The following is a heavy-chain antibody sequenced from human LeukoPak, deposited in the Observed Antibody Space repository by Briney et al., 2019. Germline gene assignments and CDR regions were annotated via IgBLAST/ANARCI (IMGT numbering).Heavy chain of an antibody. Sequence: SSETLSLTCTVSGGSISSYYWSWIRQPPGKGLEWIGYIYYSGSTNYNPSLKSRVTISVDTSKNQFSLKLSSVTAADTAVYYCARGAALSFDYWGQGTLVTVSS. CDR1: GGSISSYY. D-gene: IGHD6-25*01. CDR3: ARGAALSFDY. J-gene: IGHJ4*02. CDR2: IYYSGST. V-gene: IGHV4-59*12.